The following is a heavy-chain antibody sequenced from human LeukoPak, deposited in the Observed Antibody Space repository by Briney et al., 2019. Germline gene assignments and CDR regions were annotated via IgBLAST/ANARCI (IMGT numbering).Heavy chain of an antibody. CDR1: GGSFSSYY. CDR3: ARHYSDSSGYYQVYFDY. CDR2: IYYSGST. D-gene: IGHD3-22*01. V-gene: IGHV4-59*08. J-gene: IGHJ4*02. Sequence: PSETLSLTCTVSGGSFSSYYWSWIRQPPGKGLEWIGYIYYSGSTNYNPSLKSRVTISVDTSKNQFSLKLSSVTAADTAVYSCARHYSDSSGYYQVYFDYWGQGTLVTVSS.